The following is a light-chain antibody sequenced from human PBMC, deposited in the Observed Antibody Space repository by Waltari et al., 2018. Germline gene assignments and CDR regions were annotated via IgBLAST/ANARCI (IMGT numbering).Light chain of an antibody. J-gene: IGKJ5*01. CDR3: QQRVTWPRVT. V-gene: IGKV3D-20*02. CDR1: QYVGRNF. Sequence: DIVLTQSPGTLSLSPGERATLPCRASQYVGRNFLAWYQQTPGQAPSLLIYASSSRATGVPARFRGSGSGPDFTLTISAVEPDDFAVYYCQQRVTWPRVTFGQGTRLDIK. CDR2: ASS.